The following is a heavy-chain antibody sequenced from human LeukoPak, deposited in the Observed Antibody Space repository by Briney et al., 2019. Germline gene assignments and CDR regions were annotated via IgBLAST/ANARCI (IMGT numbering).Heavy chain of an antibody. J-gene: IGHJ4*02. CDR3: ANIYYGSGSYFGPHFDY. V-gene: IGHV4-59*04. CDR2: ICYSGIT. CDR1: GFTFSSYE. D-gene: IGHD3-10*01. Sequence: GSLRLSCAASGFTFSSYEMNWVRQAPGKGLEWIGYICYSGITYYNPSLKSRLTMSLDTSNNQFSLHLSSVTAADTAVYYCANIYYGSGSYFGPHFDYWGQGTLVTVSS.